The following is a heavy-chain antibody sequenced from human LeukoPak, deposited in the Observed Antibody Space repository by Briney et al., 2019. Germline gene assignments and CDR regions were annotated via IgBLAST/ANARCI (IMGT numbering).Heavy chain of an antibody. J-gene: IGHJ3*02. D-gene: IGHD3-22*01. Sequence: GGSLRLSCAASGFTFSSYSMNWVRQAPGKGLEWVSSISSSSSYIYYADSVKGRFTISRDNAKNSLYLQMNSLRAEDTAVYYCARDQTYYYDSSGYYAFDIWGQGTMVTVSS. V-gene: IGHV3-21*01. CDR1: GFTFSSYS. CDR2: ISSSSSYI. CDR3: ARDQTYYYDSSGYYAFDI.